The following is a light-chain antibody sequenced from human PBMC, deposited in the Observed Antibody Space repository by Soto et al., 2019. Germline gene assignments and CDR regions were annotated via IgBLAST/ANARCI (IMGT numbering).Light chain of an antibody. J-gene: IGKJ1*01. CDR3: QQFGISPWT. Sequence: EIVLTQSPGTLSLSPGERATLSCRASQSVSSSYLAWYQQKPGQGPRLLIYGASTRATGIPDRFSGSGSVTNFTLTISRLEPEDFAVYYCQQFGISPWTFGQGTKVE. V-gene: IGKV3-20*01. CDR2: GAS. CDR1: QSVSSSY.